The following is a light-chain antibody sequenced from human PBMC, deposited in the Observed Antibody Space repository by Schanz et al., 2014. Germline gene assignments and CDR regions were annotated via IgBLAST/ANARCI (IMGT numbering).Light chain of an antibody. CDR2: EGS. Sequence: QSALTQPASVSGSPGQSITISCTGTSSDIGSYNLVSWYQQHPDKAPKLMIYEGSKRPSGVSDRFSGSKSANTASLTISGLQAEDEADYYCSSYAGSTTSWVFGGGTKLTVL. V-gene: IGLV2-23*01. J-gene: IGLJ3*02. CDR3: SSYAGSTTSWV. CDR1: SSDIGSYNL.